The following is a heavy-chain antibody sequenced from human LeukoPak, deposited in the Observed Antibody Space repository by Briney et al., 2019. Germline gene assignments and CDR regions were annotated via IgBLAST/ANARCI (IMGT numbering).Heavy chain of an antibody. CDR2: IKEDGSEK. CDR3: ARERPGAYNDY. CDR1: GFTFSNFW. V-gene: IGHV3-7*01. Sequence: GGSLRLSCAVSGFTFSNFWMSWVRQAPGKGLEWVAKIKEDGSEKYYVDSTRGRFTISRDNAKNSLYLQMNSLRAEDTALYYCARERPGAYNDYWGQGTLVAVSS. D-gene: IGHD2-8*02. J-gene: IGHJ4*02.